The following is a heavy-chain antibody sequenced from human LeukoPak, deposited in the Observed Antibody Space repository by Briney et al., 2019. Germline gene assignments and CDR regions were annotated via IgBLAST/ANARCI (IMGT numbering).Heavy chain of an antibody. Sequence: GGSLRLSCAASGFTFSSYSMNWVRQAPGKGLEWVSYISSSSSTIYYADSVKGRFTISRDNAKNSLYLQMNSLRAEDTAVYYCARDPHYYGSGTDDYWGQGTLVTVSS. CDR2: ISSSSSTI. V-gene: IGHV3-48*01. CDR3: ARDPHYYGSGTDDY. CDR1: GFTFSSYS. D-gene: IGHD3-10*01. J-gene: IGHJ4*02.